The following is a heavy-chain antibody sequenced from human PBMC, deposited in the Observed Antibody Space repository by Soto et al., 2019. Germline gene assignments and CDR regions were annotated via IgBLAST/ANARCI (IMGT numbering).Heavy chain of an antibody. Sequence: EVHLLESGGDLVLPGGSLRLSCAASGFAFNDFAMNWVRQAPGKGPEWFSTISGSGDKTFHSDLVKGRFNISRNNSNNKMLLQMNSLRAEDTAIKYFAKGASHAPFEKWGRGTLVTVSS. CDR2: ISGSGDKT. CDR3: AKGASHAPFEK. CDR1: GFAFNDFA. J-gene: IGHJ4*02. V-gene: IGHV3-23*01.